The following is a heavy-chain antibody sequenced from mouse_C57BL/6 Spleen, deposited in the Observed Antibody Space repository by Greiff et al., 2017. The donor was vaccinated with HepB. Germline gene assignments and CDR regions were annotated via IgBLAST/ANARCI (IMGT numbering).Heavy chain of an antibody. CDR1: GFTFSSYG. CDR3: ARHAYYYGSSPAWFAY. J-gene: IGHJ3*01. CDR2: ISSGGSYT. Sequence: EVQRVESGGDLVKPGGSLKLSCAASGFTFSSYGMSWVRQTPDKRLEWVATISSGGSYTYYPDSVKGRFTISRDNAKNTLYLQMSSLKSEDTAMYYCARHAYYYGSSPAWFAYWGQGTLVTVSA. D-gene: IGHD1-1*01. V-gene: IGHV5-6*01.